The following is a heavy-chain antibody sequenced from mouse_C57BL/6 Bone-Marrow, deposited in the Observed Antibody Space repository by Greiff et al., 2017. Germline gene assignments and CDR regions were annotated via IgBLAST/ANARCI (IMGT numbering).Heavy chain of an antibody. J-gene: IGHJ2*01. CDR3: ARRDYGLYFDY. V-gene: IGHV1-50*01. CDR2: IDPSDSYT. Sequence: QVQLQQPGAELVKPGASVKLSCKASGYTFTSYWMQWVKQRPGQGLEWIGEIDPSDSYTNYNKKFKGKATLTVDTSSSTAYMQLSSLTSADSAVYYCARRDYGLYFDYWGEGTTLTVSS. D-gene: IGHD1-1*01. CDR1: GYTFTSYW.